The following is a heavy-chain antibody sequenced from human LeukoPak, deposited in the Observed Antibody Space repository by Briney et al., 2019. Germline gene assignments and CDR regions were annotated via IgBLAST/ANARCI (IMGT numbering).Heavy chain of an antibody. CDR2: IIPIFGTA. CDR3: ARDGAGGASHYYDSSGYYPN. Sequence: ASVKVSCKASGGTFSSYAISWVRQAPGQGLEWMGGIIPIFGTANYAQKFQGRVTITTDESTSTAYMELSSLRSEDTAVYYCARDGAGGASHYYDSSGYYPNWGQGTLVTVSS. D-gene: IGHD3-22*01. V-gene: IGHV1-69*05. J-gene: IGHJ4*02. CDR1: GGTFSSYA.